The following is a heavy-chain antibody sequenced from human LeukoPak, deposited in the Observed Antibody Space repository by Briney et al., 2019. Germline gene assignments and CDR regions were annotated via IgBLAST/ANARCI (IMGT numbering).Heavy chain of an antibody. J-gene: IGHJ6*02. V-gene: IGHV3-74*01. CDR3: ARYGSGSLEVVYGMDV. Sequence: PGGSLRLSCAASGFTFSNYWMHWVRQAPGKGLVWVSRINSIGNSIDYADSVNGRFTISRDNARKTVDLQMNSLRADDTAVYYCARYGSGSLEVVYGMDVWGLGTTVTVSS. CDR2: INSIGNSI. CDR1: GFTFSNYW. D-gene: IGHD3-10*01.